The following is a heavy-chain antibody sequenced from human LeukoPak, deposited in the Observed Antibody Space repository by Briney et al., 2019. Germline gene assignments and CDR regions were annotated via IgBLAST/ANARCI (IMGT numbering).Heavy chain of an antibody. CDR3: AVLSPIVETIDY. CDR1: GGSFSGYY. D-gene: IGHD2-15*01. CDR2: INHSGST. J-gene: IGHJ4*02. V-gene: IGHV4-34*01. Sequence: SETLSLTCAVYGGSFSGYYWSWIRQPPGMGLQWIGEINHSGSTYYNPSLKSRVTISVDTSKNQFSLKLSSVTAADTAVYYCAVLSPIVETIDYWGQGTLVTVSS.